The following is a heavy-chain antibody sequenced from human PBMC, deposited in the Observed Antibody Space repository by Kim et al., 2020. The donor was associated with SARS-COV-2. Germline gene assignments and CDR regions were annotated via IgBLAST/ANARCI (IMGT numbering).Heavy chain of an antibody. CDR1: GGSISSGGYY. V-gene: IGHV4-31*03. J-gene: IGHJ5*02. D-gene: IGHD5-18*01. CDR3: ARYSYGPVGWFDP. CDR2: IYYSGST. Sequence: SETLSLTCTVSGGSISSGGYYWSWIRQHPGKGLEWIGYIYYSGSTYYNPSLKSRVTISVDTPKNQFSLKLSSVTAADTAVYYCARYSYGPVGWFDPWGQGTLVTVSS.